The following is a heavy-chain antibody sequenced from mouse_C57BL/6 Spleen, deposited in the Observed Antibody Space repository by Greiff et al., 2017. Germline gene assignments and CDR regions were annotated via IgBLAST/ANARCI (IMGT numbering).Heavy chain of an antibody. V-gene: IGHV1-69*01. CDR2: IDPSDSYT. D-gene: IGHD3-2*02. J-gene: IGHJ4*01. CDR1: GYTFTSYW. CDR3: GAQATGAMDY. Sequence: QVQLQQPGAELVMPGASVKLSCKASGYTFTSYWMHWVKQRPGQGLEWIGEIDPSDSYTNYNQKFKGKSTLTVDKSSSTDYMQLSRLTSEDSAVYYGGAQATGAMDYWGQGTSVTVSS.